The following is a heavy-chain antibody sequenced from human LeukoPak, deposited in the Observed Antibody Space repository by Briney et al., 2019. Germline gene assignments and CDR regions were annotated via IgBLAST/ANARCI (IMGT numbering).Heavy chain of an antibody. Sequence: SGGSLRLSCAASGFTFSSYGMSWVRQAPGKGLEWVSAITGSGGSTYYADSVKGRFTISRDNSKNTLYLQMNSLRAEDTAVYYCAKLLMAMVRGVDTDCWGQGTLVTVSS. CDR2: ITGSGGST. CDR1: GFTFSSYG. V-gene: IGHV3-23*01. CDR3: AKLLMAMVRGVDTDC. J-gene: IGHJ4*02. D-gene: IGHD3-10*01.